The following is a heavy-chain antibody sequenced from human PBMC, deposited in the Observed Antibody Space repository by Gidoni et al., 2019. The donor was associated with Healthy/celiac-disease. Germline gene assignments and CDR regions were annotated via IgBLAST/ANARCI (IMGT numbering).Heavy chain of an antibody. D-gene: IGHD3-10*01. CDR1: GFTFSSYG. V-gene: IGHV3-30*18. Sequence: QVQLVESGGGVVQPGRSLRLSCAASGFTFSSYGMHWVRQAPGKGLEWVAVISYDGSNKYYADSVKGRFTISRDNSKNTLYLQMNSLRAEDTAVYYCAQSKFGGMGYWGQGTLVTVSS. CDR3: AQSKFGGMGY. CDR2: ISYDGSNK. J-gene: IGHJ4*02.